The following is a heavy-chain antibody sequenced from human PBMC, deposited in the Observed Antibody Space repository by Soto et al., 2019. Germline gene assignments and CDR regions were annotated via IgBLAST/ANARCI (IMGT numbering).Heavy chain of an antibody. Sequence: GGSLRLSCAASGFTVSSNYMSWVRQAPGKGLEWVSVIYSGGSTYYADSVKGRFTISRDNSKNTLYLQMNSLRAEDTAVYYCVRGPETTVTLFGAGNSWGQGTLVTVSS. V-gene: IGHV3-66*01. D-gene: IGHD4-17*01. CDR2: IYSGGST. CDR3: VRGPETTVTLFGAGNS. CDR1: GFTVSSNY. J-gene: IGHJ4*02.